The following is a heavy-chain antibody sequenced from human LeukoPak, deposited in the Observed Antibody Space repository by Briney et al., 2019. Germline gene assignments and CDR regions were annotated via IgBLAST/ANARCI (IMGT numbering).Heavy chain of an antibody. CDR3: ARFRRDGYTNHYYYGMDV. CDR2: IIPIFGTA. V-gene: IGHV1-69*13. J-gene: IGHJ6*02. D-gene: IGHD5-24*01. CDR1: GGTFSSYA. Sequence: SVKVSCKASGGTFSSYAISWVRQAPGQGLEWMGGIIPIFGTANYAQKFQGRVTITADESTSTAYMELSSLRSEDTAVYYCARFRRDGYTNHYYYGMDVWGQGTTVTVSS.